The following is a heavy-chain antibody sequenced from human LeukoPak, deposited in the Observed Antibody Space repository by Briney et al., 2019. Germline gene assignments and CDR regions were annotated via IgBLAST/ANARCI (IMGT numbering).Heavy chain of an antibody. Sequence: PGGSLRLSCAASGFTFSSYWMHWVRQAPGKGLVWVSRINSDGSSTSYADSVKGRFTISRDNAKNTLYLQMNSLRAEDTALYYCAKDLGYYYDSSGYGMDVWGQGTTVTVSS. CDR3: AKDLGYYYDSSGYGMDV. CDR1: GFTFSSYW. D-gene: IGHD3-22*01. J-gene: IGHJ6*02. V-gene: IGHV3-74*01. CDR2: INSDGSST.